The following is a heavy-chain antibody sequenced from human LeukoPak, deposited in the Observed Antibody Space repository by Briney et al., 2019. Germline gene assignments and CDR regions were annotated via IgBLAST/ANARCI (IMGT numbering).Heavy chain of an antibody. CDR1: GGSINSYY. Sequence: PSETLSLTCTVSGGSINSYYWSRIRQPPGKGLEWIGYISYTGGEINYNPSLKSRLTISVDTSKNQFSLMLTSVTAADTAVYYCARQPGGTAAFDIWAQGTMVTVSS. CDR3: ARQPGGTAAFDI. J-gene: IGHJ3*02. D-gene: IGHD6-13*01. CDR2: ISYTGGEI. V-gene: IGHV4-59*08.